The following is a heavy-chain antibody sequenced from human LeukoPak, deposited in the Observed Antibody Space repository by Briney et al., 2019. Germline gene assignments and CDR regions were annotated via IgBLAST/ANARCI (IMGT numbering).Heavy chain of an antibody. CDR2: LSDSGGDT. J-gene: IGHJ4*02. Sequence: GGSLRLSCAASGFTFSSHAMSWVRQAPGKGLEWVSSLSDSGGDTFYANSVKGRFAISRDNFKNTLYLQMNSLRAEDTAVYYCTTRGAYGSGRSYFFEFWGQGALVTVSS. CDR3: TTRGAYGSGRSYFFEF. V-gene: IGHV3-23*01. D-gene: IGHD2-15*01. CDR1: GFTFSSHA.